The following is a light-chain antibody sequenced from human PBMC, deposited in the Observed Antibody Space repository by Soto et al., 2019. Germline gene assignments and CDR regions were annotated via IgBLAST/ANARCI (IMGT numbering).Light chain of an antibody. J-gene: IGLJ2*01. CDR2: DVS. Sequence: QSALTQPASVSGSPGQSITISCTGTSSDVGGYNYVSWYQQHPGKAPKLMIYDVSNRPTGVSNRFAASKSGNTAYLTIAWLQAEDESDYYSSSYTSSSTLVVFGGGTK. V-gene: IGLV2-14*01. CDR1: SSDVGGYNY. CDR3: SSYTSSSTLVV.